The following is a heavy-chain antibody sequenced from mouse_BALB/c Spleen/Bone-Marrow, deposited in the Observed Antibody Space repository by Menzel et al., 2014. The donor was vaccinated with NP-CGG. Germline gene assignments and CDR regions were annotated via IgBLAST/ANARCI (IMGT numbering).Heavy chain of an antibody. CDR1: GYTFTIYW. V-gene: IGHV1-5*01. CDR2: IYPGNNDT. J-gene: IGHJ4*01. CDR3: TRSTGFYYGMDF. Sequence: EVKVEESGTVLARPGASVKMSCKASGYTFTIYWMHWVKQRPGQGLEWIGTIYPGNNDTNYNQKFKGKAKLTAVTSTSTAYMELSSLTNEDSASYYCTRSTGFYYGMDFWGQGTSITVSS.